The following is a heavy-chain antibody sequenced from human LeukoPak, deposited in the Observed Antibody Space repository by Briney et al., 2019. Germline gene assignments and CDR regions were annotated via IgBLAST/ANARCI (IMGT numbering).Heavy chain of an antibody. CDR2: INTDGSST. D-gene: IGHD6-13*01. J-gene: IGHJ2*01. CDR1: GFTFRSYW. V-gene: IGHV3-74*01. Sequence: GGSLRLSCAASGFTFRSYWMHWVRQAPGKGLVWVSQINTDGSSTSYADSVKGRFTISRDNAKNTLYLQVNSLRDEDTAVYYCARDRGIATWYFDLWGRGTLVSVSS. CDR3: ARDRGIATWYFDL.